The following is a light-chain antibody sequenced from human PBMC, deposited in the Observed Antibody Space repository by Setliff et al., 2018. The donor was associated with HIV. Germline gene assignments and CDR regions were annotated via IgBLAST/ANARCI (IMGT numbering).Light chain of an antibody. CDR2: DVN. CDR1: SDDIGSYYY. Sequence: QSALTQPASVSGSPGQAITISCTGTSDDIGSYYYVSWYQQLPGKAPKLIMYDVNHRPSGVSARFSGSKSGDTASLTISGLQAEDEAHYYCASYAVNTLYVFGTGTKVTV. J-gene: IGLJ1*01. CDR3: ASYAVNTLYV. V-gene: IGLV2-14*03.